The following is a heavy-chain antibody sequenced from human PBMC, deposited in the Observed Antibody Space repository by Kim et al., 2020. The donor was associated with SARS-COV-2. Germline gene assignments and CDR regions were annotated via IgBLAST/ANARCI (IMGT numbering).Heavy chain of an antibody. CDR2: VYHSGT. V-gene: IGHV4-59*13. J-gene: IGHJ4*02. D-gene: IGHD5-18*01. Sequence: SETLSLTCAVSGDSISGSNCNWSRQRPGTGMGLVGYVYHSGTNYNPSHKSLITISVNTIKNQFYLSLISVTAADTALYYGVNSPNMYYFDHWGQGTLVT. CDR1: GDSISGSN. CDR3: VNSPNMYYFDH.